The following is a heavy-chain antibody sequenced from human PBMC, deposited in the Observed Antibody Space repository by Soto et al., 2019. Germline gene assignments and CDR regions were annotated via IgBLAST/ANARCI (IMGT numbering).Heavy chain of an antibody. V-gene: IGHV1-18*01. CDR1: GYTFTSYG. D-gene: IGHD2-2*01. CDR3: ARQVPGGSSYWYFDL. Sequence: QVQLVQSGAEVKKPGASVKVSCKASGYTFTSYGISWVRQAPGQGLEWMGWISAYNGNTNYAQKLQGRVTMTTDTSTSTAYMELRNLRSDDTAVYYCARQVPGGSSYWYFDLWGRGTLVTVSS. J-gene: IGHJ2*01. CDR2: ISAYNGNT.